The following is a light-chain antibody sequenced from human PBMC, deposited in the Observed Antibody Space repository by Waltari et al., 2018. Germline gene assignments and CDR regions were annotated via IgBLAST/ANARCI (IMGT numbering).Light chain of an antibody. CDR1: QSVGDM. V-gene: IGKV3-15*01. J-gene: IGKJ1*01. Sequence: EIEMTQSPATLSVSPGERAHPSCRASQSVGDMLAWYQQKPGQAPRLLIYTTSIRATGIPARFSGSGSGTEFTLTISSLQSEDFAVYHCQQYNNWPQTFGQGTKVEIK. CDR3: QQYNNWPQT. CDR2: TTS.